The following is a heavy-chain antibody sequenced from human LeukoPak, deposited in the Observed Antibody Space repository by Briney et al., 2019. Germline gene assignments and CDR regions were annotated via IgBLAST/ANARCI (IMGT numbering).Heavy chain of an antibody. CDR1: GGYISSRSYS. Sequence: RLETLSLTCSVSGGYISSRSYSWGWIRHSPGKGLEWIGNFHYSGSTYYNPSLKSRVTISVDTSKNQFSLKLSSVTAADTALYYCARLAQMTLVRGQSYYYHSMDVWGQGTTVTVSS. J-gene: IGHJ6*02. V-gene: IGHV4-39*07. CDR3: ARLAQMTLVRGQSYYYHSMDV. CDR2: FHYSGST. D-gene: IGHD3-10*01.